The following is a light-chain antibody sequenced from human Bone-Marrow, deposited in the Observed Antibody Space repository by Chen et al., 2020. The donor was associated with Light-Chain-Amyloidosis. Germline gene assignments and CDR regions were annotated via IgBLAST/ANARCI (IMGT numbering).Light chain of an antibody. V-gene: IGLV2-14*01. Sequence: QSALTQPASVSGSLGQSITISCTGTSGDVGTSNYVSWYQQHPGKAPKVMIFAVSNRPSGVSNRFSGSKSGNTASLTISGLQAEDEADYYCSSFSSSSSYVFGPGTKVTVL. J-gene: IGLJ1*01. CDR2: AVS. CDR3: SSFSSSSSYV. CDR1: SGDVGTSNY.